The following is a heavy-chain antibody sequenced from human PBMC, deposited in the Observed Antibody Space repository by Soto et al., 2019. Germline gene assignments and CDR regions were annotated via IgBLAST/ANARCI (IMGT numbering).Heavy chain of an antibody. CDR2: IYYSGST. Sequence: SETLSLTCTVSGGSISSSSYYWGWIRQPPGKGLEWIGSIYYSGSTYYNPSLKSRVTISVDTSKNQFSLKLSSVTAADTAVYYCARRPRITIFGDPYYYGMDVWGQGTTVTVSS. J-gene: IGHJ6*02. V-gene: IGHV4-39*01. CDR3: ARRPRITIFGDPYYYGMDV. D-gene: IGHD3-3*01. CDR1: GGSISSSSYY.